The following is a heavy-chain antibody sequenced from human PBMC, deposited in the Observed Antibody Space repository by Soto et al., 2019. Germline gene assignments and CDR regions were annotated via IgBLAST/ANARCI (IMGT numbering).Heavy chain of an antibody. Sequence: LRLSCAASGFTFSSYAMHWVRQAPGKGLEWVAVISYDGSNKYYADSVKGRFTISRDNSKNTLYLQMNSLRAEDTAVYYCAGSIAAAGVYDYWGQGTLVTVSS. J-gene: IGHJ4*02. D-gene: IGHD6-13*01. V-gene: IGHV3-30-3*01. CDR1: GFTFSSYA. CDR3: AGSIAAAGVYDY. CDR2: ISYDGSNK.